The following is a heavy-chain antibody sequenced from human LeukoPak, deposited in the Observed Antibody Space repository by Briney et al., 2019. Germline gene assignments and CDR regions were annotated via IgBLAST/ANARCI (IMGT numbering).Heavy chain of an antibody. D-gene: IGHD2-15*01. CDR1: GYSISSGYY. V-gene: IGHV4-38-2*02. CDR2: IYHSGST. Sequence: SETLSLTCTVSGYSISSGYYWGWIRQPPGKGLEWIGSIYHSGSTYYNPSLKSRVTISVDTSKNQFSLKLSSVTAADTAVYYCARTIGYCSGGSCYEDYWGQGTLVTVSS. CDR3: ARTIGYCSGGSCYEDY. J-gene: IGHJ4*02.